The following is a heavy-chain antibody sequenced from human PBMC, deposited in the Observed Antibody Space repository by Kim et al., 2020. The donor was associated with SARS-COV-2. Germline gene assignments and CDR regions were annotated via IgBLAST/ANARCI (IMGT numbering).Heavy chain of an antibody. CDR1: GFSFNTFW. Sequence: GGSLRLSCAASGFSFNTFWMSWVRQAPGKGLEWLANINQYGSEKLFLDSVKCLFTISSDNAPTSLSLHMNSLSLSPIAVYSCSFFPFAPRLPVRFSYF. D-gene: IGHD3-16*01. CDR2: INQYGSEK. J-gene: IGHJ4*01. V-gene: IGHV3-7*01. CDR3: SFFPFAPRLPVRFSYF.